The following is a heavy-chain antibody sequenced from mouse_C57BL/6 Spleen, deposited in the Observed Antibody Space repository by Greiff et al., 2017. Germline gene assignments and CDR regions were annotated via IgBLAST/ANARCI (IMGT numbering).Heavy chain of an antibody. D-gene: IGHD1-1*01. Sequence: VQLQQSGAELVKPGASVKLSCKASGYNFTEYTIHWVKQRTGQGLEWIGWFYPGSGRIKYNTKFKDKATLTADKSSSTVYMELSRLTSEDSAVYFCAIHEERYGSYYFDYWGQGTTLTVSS. CDR2: FYPGSGRI. J-gene: IGHJ2*01. V-gene: IGHV1-62-2*01. CDR3: AIHEERYGSYYFDY. CDR1: GYNFTEYT.